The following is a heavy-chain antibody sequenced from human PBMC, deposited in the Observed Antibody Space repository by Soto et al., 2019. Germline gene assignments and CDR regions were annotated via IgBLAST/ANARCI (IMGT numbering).Heavy chain of an antibody. Sequence: ASVKVSCKASGGTFSSYAISWVRQAPGQGLEWMGGIIPIFGTANYAQKFQGRVTITADKSTSTAYMELSSLRSEDTAVYYCARASYRTSGRVYYYGMDVWGQGTTVTVSS. CDR2: IIPIFGTA. J-gene: IGHJ6*02. D-gene: IGHD1-26*01. CDR1: GGTFSSYA. V-gene: IGHV1-69*06. CDR3: ARASYRTSGRVYYYGMDV.